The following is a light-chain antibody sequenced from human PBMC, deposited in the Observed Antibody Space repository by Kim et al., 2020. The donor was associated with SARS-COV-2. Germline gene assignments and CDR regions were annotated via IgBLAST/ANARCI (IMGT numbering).Light chain of an antibody. CDR1: RNVNNY. CDR3: QQSDNTPLT. V-gene: IGKV1-39*01. J-gene: IGKJ4*01. Sequence: DTQLTQSPSSLSASVGDRVTITCRASRNVNNYLNWYQQKAGTAPKLLIYAASSLQSGVPSRFSGSGSGTAFTLTISSLQAEDSATYYCQQSDNTPLTFGGGTKVDIK. CDR2: AAS.